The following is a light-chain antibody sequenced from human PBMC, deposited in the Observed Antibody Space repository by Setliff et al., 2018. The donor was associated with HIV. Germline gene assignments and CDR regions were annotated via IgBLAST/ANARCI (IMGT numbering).Light chain of an antibody. Sequence: QSVLTQPPSASGTPGQRVTISCSGSSSNIGSNTGNWYQQLPGTAPNLLISMNAQRPSGVPDRFTGSKSGTSVSLAISGLQSEDEADYYCAARHDSLNRYVFGTGTKVTVL. CDR3: AARHDSLNRYV. CDR1: SSNIGSNT. J-gene: IGLJ1*01. V-gene: IGLV1-44*01. CDR2: MNA.